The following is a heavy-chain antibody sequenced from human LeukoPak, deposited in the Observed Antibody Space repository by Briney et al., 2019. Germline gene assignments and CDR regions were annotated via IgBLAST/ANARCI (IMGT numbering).Heavy chain of an antibody. J-gene: IGHJ4*02. V-gene: IGHV1-46*04. Sequence: DSLTVSCEASQYTFTSSNMHWVQQSLDPGPERMGIINTSGGSTSYTQTLRGRVTLTRETSTSTVYMKLSSRRSEDTAVYYCARESIGPGIAPLTSVGLSYCCQGTLVTVSS. CDR3: ARESIGPGIAPLTSVGLSY. CDR1: QYTFTSSN. CDR2: INTSGGST. D-gene: IGHD6-13*01.